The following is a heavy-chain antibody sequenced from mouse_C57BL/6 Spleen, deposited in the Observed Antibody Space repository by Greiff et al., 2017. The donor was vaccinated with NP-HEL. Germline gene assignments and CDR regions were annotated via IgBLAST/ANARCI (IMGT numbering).Heavy chain of an antibody. V-gene: IGHV5-4*01. J-gene: IGHJ3*01. CDR1: GFTFSSYA. CDR2: ISDGGSYT. CDR3: ARDPDYYGSTPGFAY. D-gene: IGHD1-1*01. Sequence: DVHLVESGGGLVKPGGSLKLSCAASGFTFSSYAMSWVRQTPEKRLEWVATISDGGSYTYYPDNVKGRFTISRDNAKNNLYLQMSHLKSEDTAMYYLARDPDYYGSTPGFAYWGQGTLVTVSA.